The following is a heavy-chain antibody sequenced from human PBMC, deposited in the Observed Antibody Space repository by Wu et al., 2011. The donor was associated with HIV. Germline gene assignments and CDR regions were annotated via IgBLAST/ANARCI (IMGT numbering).Heavy chain of an antibody. CDR1: GYTFTSYA. J-gene: IGHJ6*03. V-gene: IGHV1-69*06. CDR2: IIPISGTS. CDR3: ARDSEGRRQQYFYYHMDV. D-gene: IGHD1-1*01. Sequence: QVQLVQSGAEVKKPGASVKVSCKTSGYTFTSYAISWVRQAPGQGLEWMGGIIPISGTSKYAQKFQGRVTISADKSTSTAYMELRSLRSEDTGVYYCARDSEGRRQQYFYYHMDVWGKGTTVTVSS.